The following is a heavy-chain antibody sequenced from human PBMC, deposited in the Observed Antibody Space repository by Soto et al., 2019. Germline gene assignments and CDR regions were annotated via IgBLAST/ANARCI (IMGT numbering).Heavy chain of an antibody. CDR1: GFTFSSYG. J-gene: IGHJ5*02. CDR2: ISYDGSNK. Sequence: GGSLRLSCAASGFTFSSYGMHWVRQAPGKGLEWVAVISYDGSNKYYADSVKGRFTISRDNSKNTLYLQMNSLRAEDTAVYYCAKEGPQRHYYDSSGYGNWFVPWGQGTLVTVSS. V-gene: IGHV3-30*18. D-gene: IGHD3-22*01. CDR3: AKEGPQRHYYDSSGYGNWFVP.